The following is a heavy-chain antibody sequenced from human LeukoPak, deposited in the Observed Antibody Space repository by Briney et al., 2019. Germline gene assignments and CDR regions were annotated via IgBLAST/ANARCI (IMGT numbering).Heavy chain of an antibody. CDR2: IYYDGSKK. CDR1: RFTFRNYG. Sequence: PGRSLRLSCAASRFTFRNYGMYWVRQAPDKGLEWVAIIYYDGSKKYYADSVKGRFSISRDNSKNTLYLQMNSLRAEDTAVYFCARVLGTEGFWSLDLWGRGTLVTVSS. J-gene: IGHJ2*01. CDR3: ARVLGTEGFWSLDL. V-gene: IGHV3-33*01. D-gene: IGHD7-27*01.